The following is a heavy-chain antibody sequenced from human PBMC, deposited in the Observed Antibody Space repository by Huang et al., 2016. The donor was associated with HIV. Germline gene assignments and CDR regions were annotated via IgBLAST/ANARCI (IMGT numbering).Heavy chain of an antibody. J-gene: IGHJ4*02. CDR3: ATVYRRFRNHDSGDYYFDY. V-gene: IGHV1-24*01. Sequence: QVQLVQSGAEVKKPGASVKVSCKVSGYTLTELPMHWLGQAPGKGLGWMGGFDPEDVATIYAQKFQGSVAMTEDTSTDTAYMELSSLRSEDTAVYYCATVYRRFRNHDSGDYYFDYWDQGTLVTVSS. CDR2: FDPEDVAT. CDR1: GYTLTELP. D-gene: IGHD3-22*01.